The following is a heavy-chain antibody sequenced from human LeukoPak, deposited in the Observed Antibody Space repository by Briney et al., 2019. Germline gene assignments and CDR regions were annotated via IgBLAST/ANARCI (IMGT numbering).Heavy chain of an antibody. CDR2: IYSGGST. D-gene: IGHD4-23*01. Sequence: GGSLRLSCAASEFSVGSNYMTWVRQAPGKGLEWVSLIYSGGSTYYADSVKGRFTISRDNAKNSLYLQMNSLRAEDTAVYYCAREDYGGSDAFDIWGQGTMVTVSS. J-gene: IGHJ3*02. CDR1: EFSVGSNY. V-gene: IGHV3-66*01. CDR3: AREDYGGSDAFDI.